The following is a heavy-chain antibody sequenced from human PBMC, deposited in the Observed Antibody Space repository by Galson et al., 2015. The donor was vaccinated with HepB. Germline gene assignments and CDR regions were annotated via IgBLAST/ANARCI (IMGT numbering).Heavy chain of an antibody. CDR3: ARRGTGILNAFDH. V-gene: IGHV3-48*03. D-gene: IGHD1-1*01. Sequence: SLRLSCAASGFIFSNFEMNWVRQAPGKGLEWVSYISSSGYSIYYGDSVKGRFSISRVNAKNSLYLQMTSLRAEDTAVYYCARRGTGILNAFDHWGQGTLVTVSS. CDR2: ISSSGYSI. CDR1: GFIFSNFE. J-gene: IGHJ4*02.